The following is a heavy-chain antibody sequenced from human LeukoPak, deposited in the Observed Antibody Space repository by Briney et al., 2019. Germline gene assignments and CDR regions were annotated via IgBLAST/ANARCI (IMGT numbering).Heavy chain of an antibody. D-gene: IGHD1-1*01. CDR3: VRDIWNDGNYYMDV. V-gene: IGHV3-33*01. Sequence: GRALRLSCTASGFTLSDYGMHWVHQAPGKGLEWVALIWSGGRTGLYADSVKGRFTISRDTSMLYLQMNSLRVEDTAVYYCVRDIWNDGNYYMDVWGKGTTVTVSS. J-gene: IGHJ6*03. CDR2: IWSGGRTG. CDR1: GFTLSDYG.